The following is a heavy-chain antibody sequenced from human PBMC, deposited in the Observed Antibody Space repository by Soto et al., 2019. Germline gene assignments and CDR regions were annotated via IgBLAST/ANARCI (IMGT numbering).Heavy chain of an antibody. V-gene: IGHV3-74*01. CDR1: GFTFSNYW. D-gene: IGHD6-13*01. CDR2: INSDGSST. CDR3: ARALSSSWYSFDY. Sequence: GGSLRLSCAASGFTFSNYWMHWVRQAPGKGLVWVSHINSDGSSTTYADSVKGRFTISRDNAKNTLYLQMNSLRAEDTAVYYCARALSSSWYSFDYWGQGTLVTVSS. J-gene: IGHJ4*02.